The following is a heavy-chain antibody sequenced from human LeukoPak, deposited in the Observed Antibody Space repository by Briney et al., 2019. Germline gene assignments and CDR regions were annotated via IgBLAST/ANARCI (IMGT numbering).Heavy chain of an antibody. CDR1: GYTLTELS. CDR3: ARDQGSGQLWIFDY. Sequence: ASVKVSCKVSGYTLTELSMHWVRQAPGKGLEWMGGFDPEDGETIYAQKFQGRVTMTEDTSTDTAYMELSSLRSEDTAVYYCARDQGSGQLWIFDYWGQGTLVTVSS. V-gene: IGHV1-24*01. CDR2: FDPEDGET. D-gene: IGHD5-18*01. J-gene: IGHJ4*02.